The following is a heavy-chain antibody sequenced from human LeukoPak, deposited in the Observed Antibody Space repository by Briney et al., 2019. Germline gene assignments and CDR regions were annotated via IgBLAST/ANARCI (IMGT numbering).Heavy chain of an antibody. V-gene: IGHV1-8*01. D-gene: IGHD5-18*01. CDR1: GYTFTSYD. CDR3: ARGTRSRYSYGYYYYGMDV. J-gene: IGHJ6*02. CDR2: MNPNSGNT. Sequence: ASVKVSCKASGYTFTSYDINWVRQATGQGLEWMGWMNPNSGNTGYAQKFQGRVTITADESTSTAYMELSSLRSEDTAVYYCARGTRSRYSYGYYYYGMDVWGQGTTVTVSS.